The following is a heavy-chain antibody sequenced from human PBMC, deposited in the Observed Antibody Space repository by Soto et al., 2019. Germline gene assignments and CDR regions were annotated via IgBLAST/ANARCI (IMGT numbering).Heavy chain of an antibody. CDR2: ISSNGGST. V-gene: IGHV3-64D*08. CDR1: GFTFYTYT. J-gene: IGHJ5*02. CDR3: VKDPMGYSYGPNWFDP. D-gene: IGHD5-18*01. Sequence: GGSLRLSCSASGFTFYTYTIHWVRQAPGKGLEYVSAISSNGGSTYYADSVKGRFTVSRDNSKNTLSLQMSSLRAEDTAVYYCVKDPMGYSYGPNWFDPWGQGTLVTVSS.